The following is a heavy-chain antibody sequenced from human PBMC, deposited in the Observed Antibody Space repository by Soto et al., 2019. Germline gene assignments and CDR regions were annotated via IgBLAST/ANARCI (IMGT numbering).Heavy chain of an antibody. V-gene: IGHV3-9*01. Sequence: PGGSLRLSCAASGFTFDYYAMRWVRQAPGKGLEWVSGISWNSGSIGYADSVKGRFTISRDNAKNSLYLQMNSLRAEDTALYYCAKDITYDSSGRSYGMDVWGQGTTVTVSS. CDR2: ISWNSGSI. CDR1: GFTFDYYA. J-gene: IGHJ6*02. CDR3: AKDITYDSSGRSYGMDV. D-gene: IGHD3-22*01.